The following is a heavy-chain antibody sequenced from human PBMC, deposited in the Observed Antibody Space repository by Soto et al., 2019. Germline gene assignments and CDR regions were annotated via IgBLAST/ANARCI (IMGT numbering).Heavy chain of an antibody. CDR3: ARLGPRVAHYYYYGMDV. CDR2: IYCSGST. V-gene: IGHV4-39*01. D-gene: IGHD5-12*01. J-gene: IGHJ6*02. CDR1: GGSISSSSYY. Sequence: SETRSLTCTVSGGSISSSSYYWSCIRQRPGKGLEWIGSIYCSGSTYYNPSIKSQGTKRVLTSKNQFSLYLSSVTAADTAVYSCARLGPRVAHYYYYGMDVWGQGTTVTVAS.